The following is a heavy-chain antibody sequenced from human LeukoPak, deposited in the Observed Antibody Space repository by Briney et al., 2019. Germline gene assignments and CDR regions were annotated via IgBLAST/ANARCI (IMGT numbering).Heavy chain of an antibody. J-gene: IGHJ4*02. CDR3: ARVTVAAVGTLFDY. CDR2: IYYSGST. CDR1: GGSISSYY. Sequence: PSETLSLTCTVSGGSISSYYWSWTRQPPGKGLEWIGYIYYSGSTNYNPSLKSRVTISVDTSKNQFSLKLSSVTAADTAVYYCARVTVAAVGTLFDYWGQGTLVTVSS. D-gene: IGHD2-15*01. V-gene: IGHV4-59*08.